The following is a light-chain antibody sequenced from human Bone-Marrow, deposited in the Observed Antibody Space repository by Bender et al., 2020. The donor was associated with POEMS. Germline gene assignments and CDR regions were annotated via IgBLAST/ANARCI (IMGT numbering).Light chain of an antibody. CDR1: SSNTGSGYD. CDR2: GYN. J-gene: IGLJ3*02. Sequence: QSVLTQPPSVSGAPGQRVTISCTGSSSNTGSGYDINWYQHLPGTAPKLLIYGYNNRPSGVPDRFSGSTSGTSASLAITWLRAEDGGDYYCQSYDNSLGGWVFGGGTKLTVL. V-gene: IGLV1-40*01. CDR3: QSYDNSLGGWV.